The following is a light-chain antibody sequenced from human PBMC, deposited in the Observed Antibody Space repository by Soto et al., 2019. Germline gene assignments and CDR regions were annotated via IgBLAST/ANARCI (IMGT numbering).Light chain of an antibody. Sequence: QLVLTQPASVSGSPGQSITISCTGTSSDVGGYQYVSWYQQHPDKAPKLIIFEVSNRPSGVSSRFSGTKSGNTASLTISGRQAEDEADYYCASYTSRSTYVIFGRGTKLTVL. CDR3: ASYTSRSTYVI. V-gene: IGLV2-14*01. CDR2: EVS. CDR1: SSDVGGYQY. J-gene: IGLJ2*01.